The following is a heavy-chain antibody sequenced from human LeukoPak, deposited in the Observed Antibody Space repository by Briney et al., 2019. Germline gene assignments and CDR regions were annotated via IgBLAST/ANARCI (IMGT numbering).Heavy chain of an antibody. CDR2: TDTDGGA. Sequence: TGGSLRLSCAASGFTVSSDHMSWVRQAPGKGLQWVSVTDTDGGAYYADSVKGRFTISRDNSKNMVYLQMNSLRAEDTAVYYCARVWELSFDHWGQGALVTVSS. J-gene: IGHJ4*02. D-gene: IGHD1-26*01. V-gene: IGHV3-53*01. CDR3: ARVWELSFDH. CDR1: GFTVSSDH.